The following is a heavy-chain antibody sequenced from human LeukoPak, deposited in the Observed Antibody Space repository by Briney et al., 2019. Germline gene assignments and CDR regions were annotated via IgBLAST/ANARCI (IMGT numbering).Heavy chain of an antibody. V-gene: IGHV3-23*05. D-gene: IGHD2-15*01. CDR1: GFTFSSYA. CDR2: INNNGGGT. CDR3: AKPHTPYCSGATCYLFDF. Sequence: GGSLRLSCAASGFTFSSYAMSWVRQAPGKGLEWVSHINNNGGGTSYADSVKGRFSISRDNSKNTLYVHLNSLRAEDTAVYYCAKPHTPYCSGATCYLFDFWGQGTLVTVSS. J-gene: IGHJ4*02.